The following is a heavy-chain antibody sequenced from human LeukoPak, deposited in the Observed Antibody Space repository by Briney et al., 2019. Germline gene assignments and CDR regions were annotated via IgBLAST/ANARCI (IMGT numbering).Heavy chain of an antibody. CDR2: ISYDGSNK. Sequence: GGSLRLSCAASGFTFSSYGMHWVRQAPGKGLEWVAVISYDGSNKYYVDSVKGRFTISRDNSKNTLDLQMNSLRAEDTAVYYCVRGSRDYIWGSYRSDPKIPFEYWGQETLVTVSS. D-gene: IGHD3-16*02. CDR1: GFTFSSYG. CDR3: VRGSRDYIWGSYRSDPKIPFEY. V-gene: IGHV3-30*03. J-gene: IGHJ4*02.